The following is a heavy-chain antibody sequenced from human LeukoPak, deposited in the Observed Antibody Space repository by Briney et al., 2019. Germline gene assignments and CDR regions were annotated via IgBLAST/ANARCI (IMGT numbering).Heavy chain of an antibody. CDR3: AGGGGYLIDY. J-gene: IGHJ4*02. CDR2: IKSDGTEE. D-gene: IGHD3-22*01. V-gene: IGHV3-7*01. CDR1: GFTFSSYW. Sequence: AGSLRLSCTASGFTFSSYWMNWVRQVPGKELEWVAIIKSDGTEEHYLDSVKGRFTISRDNANNLLFLQMNNLRAEDTAVYYCAGGGGYLIDYWGQGTLVTVSS.